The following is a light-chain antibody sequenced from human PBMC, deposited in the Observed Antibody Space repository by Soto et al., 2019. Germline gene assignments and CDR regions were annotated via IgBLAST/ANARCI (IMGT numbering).Light chain of an antibody. CDR3: CSYAGSYSYV. CDR1: SSDVGGYNY. V-gene: IGLV2-11*01. CDR2: DVT. J-gene: IGLJ1*01. Sequence: QSVLTEPGSLSGSPGPSVAISCTGTSSDVGGYNYVSWYQQHPGKAPKLMIYDVTKRPSGVPDRFSASKSGNTASLTISGLQADDEADYYCCSYAGSYSYVFGTGTKVTVL.